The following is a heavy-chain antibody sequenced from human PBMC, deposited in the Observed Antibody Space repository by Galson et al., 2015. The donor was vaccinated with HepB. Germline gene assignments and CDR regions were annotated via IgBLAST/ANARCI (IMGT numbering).Heavy chain of an antibody. V-gene: IGHV4-39*01. CDR2: MSYSGTT. Sequence: SETLSLTCNVSDGSITTTGYYWGWIRQPPGKGLECLGTMSYSGTTYYNPSLKSRVTISVDTSENQFSLKLSSVTAADTAVYYCATGYISKWSSSYYFKYWGQGTLVTVSS. J-gene: IGHJ4*02. CDR3: ATGYISKWSSSYYFKY. CDR1: DGSITTTGYY. D-gene: IGHD3-3*02.